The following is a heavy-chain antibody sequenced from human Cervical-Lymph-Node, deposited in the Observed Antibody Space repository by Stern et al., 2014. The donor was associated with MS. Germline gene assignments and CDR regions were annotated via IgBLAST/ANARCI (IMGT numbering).Heavy chain of an antibody. CDR1: GYTFTTYY. Sequence: VQLVESGAEIRKPGASVKISCAASGYTFTTYYMHWVRQAPGQGLEWVAVVNPSGGKTTYSQRLQGRVTVTGDTSTSTVYMERTGLRSEDTAVYYCARVLSLATSDSWGQGTLVIVSS. CDR3: ARVLSLATSDS. CDR2: VNPSGGKT. D-gene: IGHD1-1*01. V-gene: IGHV1-46*04. J-gene: IGHJ4*02.